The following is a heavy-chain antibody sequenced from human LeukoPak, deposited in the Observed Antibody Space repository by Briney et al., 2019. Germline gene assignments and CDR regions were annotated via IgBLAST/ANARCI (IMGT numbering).Heavy chain of an antibody. CDR1: GGSISSYY. J-gene: IGHJ4*02. Sequence: SETLSLTCTVSGGSISSYYWSWIRQPPGKGLEWIGSIYYSGSTYYNPSLKSRVTISVDTSKNQFSLKLSSVTAAYTTMYYCARHSRDPRSGPSFDYWGQGTLVTVSS. CDR2: IYYSGST. V-gene: IGHV4-39*01. D-gene: IGHD2-15*01. CDR3: ARHSRDPRSGPSFDY.